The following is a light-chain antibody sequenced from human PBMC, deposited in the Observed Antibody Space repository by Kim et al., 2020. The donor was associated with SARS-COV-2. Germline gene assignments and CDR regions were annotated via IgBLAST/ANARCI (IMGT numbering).Light chain of an antibody. CDR3: QQFDSFPHT. V-gene: IGKV1-13*02. Sequence: SAFVGDRVTISCQASQGISRALAWYQQKSGKPPKLLIYAASTLESGVPSRFSGSGSGTDFTLAISSLQPEDFATYYCQQFDSFPHTFGQGTKLEI. CDR1: QGISRA. CDR2: AAS. J-gene: IGKJ2*01.